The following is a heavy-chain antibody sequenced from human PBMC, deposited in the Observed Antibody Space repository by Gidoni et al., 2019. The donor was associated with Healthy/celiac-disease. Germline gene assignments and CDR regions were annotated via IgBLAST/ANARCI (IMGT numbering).Heavy chain of an antibody. Sequence: EVQLVESGGVVVQPGGSLRLSCAASGCTFDDYTMHWVRQAPGQDLEWVSLISWDGGSTYYADSVKGRFTISRDNSKNSLYLQMNSLRTEDTALYYCAKDSYGMDVWGQGTTVTVSS. CDR1: GCTFDDYT. J-gene: IGHJ6*02. CDR3: AKDSYGMDV. CDR2: ISWDGGST. V-gene: IGHV3-43*01.